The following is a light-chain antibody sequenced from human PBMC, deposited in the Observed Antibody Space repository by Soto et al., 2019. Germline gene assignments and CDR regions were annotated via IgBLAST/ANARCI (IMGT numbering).Light chain of an antibody. CDR1: QSIGSF. V-gene: IGKV1-39*01. J-gene: IGKJ2*01. CDR3: QQSYSTPFT. CDR2: ATS. Sequence: DIQMTQSPSSLSASVGDRVTITCRASQSIGSFLNWYQQIPGKAPKLLIYATSSLQSGVPSRFSGSGSGTDFTLTISSLQPADFATYYCQQSYSTPFTFGQGTKLEIK.